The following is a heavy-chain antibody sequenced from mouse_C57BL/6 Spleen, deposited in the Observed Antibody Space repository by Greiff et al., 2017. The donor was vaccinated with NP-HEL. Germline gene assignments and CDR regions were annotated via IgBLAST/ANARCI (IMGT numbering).Heavy chain of an antibody. J-gene: IGHJ1*03. Sequence: QVQLQQSGAELARPGASVKLSCKASGYTFTSYGISWVKQRTGQGLEWIGEIYPRSGNTYYNEKFKGKATLTADKSSSTAYMELRSLTSEDSAVYFCARYGTVEGYFDVWGTGTTVTVSS. CDR2: IYPRSGNT. CDR1: GYTFTSYG. V-gene: IGHV1-81*01. CDR3: ARYGTVEGYFDV. D-gene: IGHD1-1*01.